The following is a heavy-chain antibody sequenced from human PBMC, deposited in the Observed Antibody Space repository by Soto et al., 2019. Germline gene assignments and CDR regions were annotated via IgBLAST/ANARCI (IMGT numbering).Heavy chain of an antibody. V-gene: IGHV4-34*01. J-gene: IGHJ6*03. CDR3: ARGTSMVRERPRHTGRDYYYYYMDV. CDR2: INHSGST. CDR1: GGSFSGYY. Sequence: QVQLQQWGAGLLKPSETLSLTCAVYGGSFSGYYWSWIRQPPGKGLEWIGEINHSGSTNYNPSLKSRVTISVDTSKNQFSLKLSSVTAADTAVYYCARGTSMVRERPRHTGRDYYYYYMDVWGKGTMVTVSS. D-gene: IGHD3-10*01.